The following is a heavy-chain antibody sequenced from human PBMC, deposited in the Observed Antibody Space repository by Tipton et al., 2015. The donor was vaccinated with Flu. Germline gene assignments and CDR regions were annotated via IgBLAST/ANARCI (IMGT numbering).Heavy chain of an antibody. CDR1: GDSIGSPYY. J-gene: IGHJ4*02. CDR3: SRSTYYYGSGTSDY. CDR2: VHQTGST. Sequence: TLSLTCSVSGDSIGSPYYWAWIRQPPGKGLEWIGNVHQTGSTYYNPSLMSRVTIAVDRPRNQFSLRLISVTAADTAVYYCSRSTYYYGSGTSDYWGQGTLVTVSS. V-gene: IGHV4-38-2*01. D-gene: IGHD3-10*01.